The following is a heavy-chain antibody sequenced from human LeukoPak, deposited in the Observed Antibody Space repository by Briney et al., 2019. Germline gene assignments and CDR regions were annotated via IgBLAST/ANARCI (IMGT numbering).Heavy chain of an antibody. Sequence: SETLSLICTVSGGSISSYYWSWIRQPPGKGLEWIGYIYYSGSTNYNPSLKSRVTISVDTSKNQFSLKLSSVTAADTAVYYCARGRDGYNELDYWGQGTLVTVSS. V-gene: IGHV4-59*01. CDR2: IYYSGST. D-gene: IGHD5-24*01. CDR3: ARGRDGYNELDY. J-gene: IGHJ4*02. CDR1: GGSISSYY.